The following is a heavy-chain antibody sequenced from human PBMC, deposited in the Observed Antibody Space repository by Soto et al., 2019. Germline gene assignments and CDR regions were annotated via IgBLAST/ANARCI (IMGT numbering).Heavy chain of an antibody. J-gene: IGHJ6*02. D-gene: IGHD1-26*01. CDR3: RVYVTGNYSSSYYYYDMDV. Sequence: ASVKVSCKVSGYSLTKLSMHWVRQAPGKGLEWMGGFDPEDDETVYAQKFQGRVTMTEDASTDTAYMELSSLTSEDTAVYYCRVYVTGNYSSSYYYYDMDVWGQGTTVTVSS. CDR1: GYSLTKLS. V-gene: IGHV1-24*01. CDR2: FDPEDDET.